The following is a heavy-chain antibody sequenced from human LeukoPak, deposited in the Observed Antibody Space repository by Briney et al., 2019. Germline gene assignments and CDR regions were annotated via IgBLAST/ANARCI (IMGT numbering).Heavy chain of an antibody. CDR1: GGSISSYY. J-gene: IGHJ4*02. V-gene: IGHV4-59*01. CDR2: IYYSGST. D-gene: IGHD6-6*01. CDR3: ARAPRIAAPFDY. Sequence: PSRTLSLTCTVSGGSISSYYWSWIRQPPGKGLEWIGYIYYSGSTNYNPSLKNRVTISVDTSKNQFSLKLSSVTAADTAVYYCARAPRIAAPFDYWGQGTLVTVSS.